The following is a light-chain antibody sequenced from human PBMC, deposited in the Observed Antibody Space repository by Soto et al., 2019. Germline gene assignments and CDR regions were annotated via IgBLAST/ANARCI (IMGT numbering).Light chain of an antibody. V-gene: IGLV1-47*01. Sequence: QSALAQPPAASGTPGQRVTISCSGSSANIGSKYVYWYQQLPGTAPKVLMSRDNQRPSGVPDRFSGSKSGTSASLAISGLRAEDEADYYCAAWDDSLTGYVFGTATKVTVL. CDR3: AAWDDSLTGYV. CDR2: RDN. J-gene: IGLJ1*01. CDR1: SANIGSKY.